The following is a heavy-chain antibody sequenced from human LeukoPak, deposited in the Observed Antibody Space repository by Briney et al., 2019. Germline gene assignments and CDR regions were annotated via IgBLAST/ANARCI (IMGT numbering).Heavy chain of an antibody. CDR2: ISGTGSSA. V-gene: IGHV3-23*01. J-gene: IGHJ4*02. CDR1: RFTLSSSA. CDR3: SKSPYGLGSYAIAGDY. Sequence: PGGSLRLSRAASRFTLSSSALSWVPQAPGKGLEWVSAISGTGSSAYCTDSVKGRFTSSRDNSKSTLYLQMNPLRAEDTAVYYCSKSPYGLGSYAIAGDYWGRGTLVMVSS. D-gene: IGHD3-10*01.